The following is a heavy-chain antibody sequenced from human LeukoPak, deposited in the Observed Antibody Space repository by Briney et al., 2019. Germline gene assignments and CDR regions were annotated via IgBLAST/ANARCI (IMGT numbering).Heavy chain of an antibody. CDR1: GGSITAGDYY. CDR2: T. D-gene: IGHD1-26*01. J-gene: IGHJ6*02. Sequence: SETLSLTCTVSGGSITAGDYYWGWIRQPPGTGLHWIGTTYEGASLKSRVTISLDTSKNQFSLRLISVTAADTAVYYCARVFGRYQEAMDVWGPGITVTVSS. CDR3: ARVFGRYQEAMDV. V-gene: IGHV4-61*08.